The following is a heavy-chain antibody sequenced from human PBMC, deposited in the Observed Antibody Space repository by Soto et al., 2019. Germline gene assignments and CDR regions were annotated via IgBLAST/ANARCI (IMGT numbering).Heavy chain of an antibody. CDR3: ARGLSTGCPCSGGWYYCDY. J-gene: IGHJ4*02. D-gene: IGHD3-10*02. Sequence: QVQIHQWGAGVLKPSETLSLTCAVSGGSFSGYIWTWFRQNPGKGLQWMGQINHSGSAVYNQSLKTRVTISIISNKHFSLEMSSVTAAATAVYSWARGLSTGCPCSGGWYYCDYWGQGATVTVSS. V-gene: IGHV4-34*01. CDR1: GGSFSGYI. CDR2: INHSGSA.